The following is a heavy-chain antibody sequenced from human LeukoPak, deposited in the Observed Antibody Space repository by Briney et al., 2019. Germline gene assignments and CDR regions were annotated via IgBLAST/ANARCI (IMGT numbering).Heavy chain of an antibody. CDR2: FDPEDGET. D-gene: IGHD2-2*01. V-gene: IGHV1-24*01. J-gene: IGHJ4*02. CDR1: GYTLTELS. Sequence: ASVKVSCKVSGYTLTELSMHWVRQAPGKGLEWMGGFDPEDGETIYAQKFQGRGTMTEDTSTDTAYMELRSLRSEDTAVYYCATDIHCSSNSCKGYWGQGTLVTVSS. CDR3: ATDIHCSSNSCKGY.